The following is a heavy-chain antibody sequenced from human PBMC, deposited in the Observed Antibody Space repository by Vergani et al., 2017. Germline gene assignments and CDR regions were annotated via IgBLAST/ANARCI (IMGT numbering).Heavy chain of an antibody. CDR1: GFTFSSYS. J-gene: IGHJ6*02. CDR2: ISSSGSTI. V-gene: IGHV3-48*04. D-gene: IGHD3-16*01. CDR3: ARGGYDYVQEVPQDSYYYYGMDV. Sequence: EVQLVESGGGLVQPGGSLRLSCAASGFTFSSYSMNWVRQAPGKGLEWVSYISSSGSTIYYADSVKGRFTISRDNAKNSLYLQMNSLRAEDTAVYYCARGGYDYVQEVPQDSYYYYGMDVWGQGTTVTVSS.